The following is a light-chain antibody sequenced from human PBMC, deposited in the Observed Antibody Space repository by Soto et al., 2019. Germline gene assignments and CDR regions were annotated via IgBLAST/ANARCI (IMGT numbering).Light chain of an antibody. CDR1: QSIDSW. J-gene: IGKJ2*01. CDR2: KAS. V-gene: IGKV1-5*03. Sequence: DFQMTQSPSTLSASVGDRVTITCRASQSIDSWLAWYQQKPGKAPKLLIYKASNLKSGVPSRFSGSGSGTEFTLTSSSLQPDDFASYYCQQYKSYSYTFGQGTKLEIK. CDR3: QQYKSYSYT.